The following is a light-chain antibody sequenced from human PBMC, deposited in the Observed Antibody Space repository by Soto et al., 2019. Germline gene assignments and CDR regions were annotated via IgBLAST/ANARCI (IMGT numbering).Light chain of an antibody. V-gene: IGKV1-9*01. CDR3: QQYANLVT. CDR2: AAS. Sequence: DIQLTQSPSFLSASVGDRVTITCRASQGISSYLAWYQQKPGKAPKLLIYAASTLQSGVPSRFSGSGSGTEFTLTISSLQPEDFATYYCQQYANLVTFGGGTKV. CDR1: QGISSY. J-gene: IGKJ4*01.